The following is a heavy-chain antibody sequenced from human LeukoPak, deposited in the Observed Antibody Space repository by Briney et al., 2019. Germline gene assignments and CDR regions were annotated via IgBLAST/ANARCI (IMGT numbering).Heavy chain of an antibody. J-gene: IGHJ5*02. V-gene: IGHV4-39*01. D-gene: IGHD3-22*01. CDR3: ENHYEP. Sequence: EPLTLMCSVCGGLIRSRYYFCGWIRRPRGNGLSKIESIYDSGSTYNNPSHKCKVTISVQTSKNQVSLKLNSVTATAPAVYYCENHYEPWGQGTLVTVSS. CDR2: IYDSGST. CDR1: GGLIRSRYYF.